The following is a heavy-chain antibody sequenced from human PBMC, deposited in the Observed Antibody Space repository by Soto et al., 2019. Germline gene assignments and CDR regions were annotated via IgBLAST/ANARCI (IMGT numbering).Heavy chain of an antibody. CDR3: ARSHGIAARPLRANYYYGMDV. CDR1: GGSFIGYY. Sequence: PSETLSLTCAVYGGSFIGYYWIFIRHPPFKWLEWIVEINHSGSTNYNPSLKSRVTISVDTSKNQFSLKLSSVTAADTAVYYCARSHGIAARPLRANYYYGMDVWGQGTTVTVSS. J-gene: IGHJ6*02. CDR2: INHSGST. V-gene: IGHV4-34*01. D-gene: IGHD6-6*01.